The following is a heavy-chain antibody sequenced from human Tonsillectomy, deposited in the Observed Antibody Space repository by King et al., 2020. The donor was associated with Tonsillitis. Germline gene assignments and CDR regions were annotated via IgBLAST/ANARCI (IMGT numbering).Heavy chain of an antibody. V-gene: IGHV1-2*02. CDR1: GYTFNGYY. D-gene: IGHD3-22*01. J-gene: IGHJ3*01. CDR2: ISPNSGGT. Sequence: QLVQSGAEVKKPGASVKVSCKASGYTFNGYYMHWVRQAPGQGLEWMGWISPNSGGTNYAQTFQGRVTMTRDTSISTAYMELSRLRSDDSAVYYCARTYYYDGSGYYPEDAFDLWGQGTMVTVS. CDR3: ARTYYYDGSGYYPEDAFDL.